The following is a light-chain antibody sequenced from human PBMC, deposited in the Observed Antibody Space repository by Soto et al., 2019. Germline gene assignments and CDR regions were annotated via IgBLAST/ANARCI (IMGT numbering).Light chain of an antibody. Sequence: DIQMTQSPSSLSASVGDRVTITCRASQSISSYLNWYQQKPGKAPKLLIYAASSLQSGLPSRFSGSGSGTDFTLTISSLQPEDFATYYCQHSYSPLTFGGGTHVEIK. CDR1: QSISSY. J-gene: IGKJ4*01. CDR3: QHSYSPLT. CDR2: AAS. V-gene: IGKV1-39*01.